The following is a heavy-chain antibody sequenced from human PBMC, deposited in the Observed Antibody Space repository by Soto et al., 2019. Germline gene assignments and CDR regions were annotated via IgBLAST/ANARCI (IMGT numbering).Heavy chain of an antibody. Sequence: QVQLVQSGAEVKKPGASVKVSCKASGYTFTSYDINWVRQATGQGLEWMGWMNPNSGNTGYAQKFQGRVTMTRNNSISTAYMELSSLRSEDTAVYYCARGRSDRNTLWYLRYSSSGYYYYMDVWGKGPTVTVSS. J-gene: IGHJ6*03. CDR3: ARGRSDRNTLWYLRYSSSGYYYYMDV. CDR1: GYTFTSYD. V-gene: IGHV1-8*01. CDR2: MNPNSGNT. D-gene: IGHD6-6*01.